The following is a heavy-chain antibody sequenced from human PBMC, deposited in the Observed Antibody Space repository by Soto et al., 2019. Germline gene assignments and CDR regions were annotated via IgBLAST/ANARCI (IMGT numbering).Heavy chain of an antibody. Sequence: SETLSLTCTVSGGSISSYYWSWLRQPPGKGEELIGYIHSSGSTKSNPPLKSRVTISVDTSKNQLSLKLSSVTAADTAVYYCARQGNGNYYYYDMDVWGKGTTVTVSS. V-gene: IGHV4-59*08. CDR2: IHSSGST. D-gene: IGHD1-1*01. CDR3: ARQGNGNYYYYDMDV. CDR1: GGSISSYY. J-gene: IGHJ6*03.